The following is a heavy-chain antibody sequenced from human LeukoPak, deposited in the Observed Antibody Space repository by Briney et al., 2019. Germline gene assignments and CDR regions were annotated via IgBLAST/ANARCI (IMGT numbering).Heavy chain of an antibody. CDR1: GFTFSSYW. CDR2: IKQDGSEK. D-gene: IGHD2-2*01. V-gene: IGHV3-7*01. Sequence: GGSLRLSCAASGFTFSSYWMSWVRQAPGKGLEWVANIKQDGSEKYYVDSVKGRFTISRDNAKNPLYLQMNSLRAEDTAVYYCASFFTSDIVVVPAAPLKFDPWGQGTLVTVSS. CDR3: ASFFTSDIVVVPAAPLKFDP. J-gene: IGHJ5*02.